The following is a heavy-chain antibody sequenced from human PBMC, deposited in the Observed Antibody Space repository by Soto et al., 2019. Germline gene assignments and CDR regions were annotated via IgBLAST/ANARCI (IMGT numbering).Heavy chain of an antibody. Sequence: SETLSLTCNVSGGSISAFYWNWIRQPAGKGLEWIGRIYRSGHTNYNPSLERRVTMSIDPSKSQFSLTLGSMTAADTAVYYCARSPSTSSIGAFDFWGRGTKVTVSS. CDR3: ARSPSTSSIGAFDF. V-gene: IGHV4-4*07. CDR1: GGSISAFY. J-gene: IGHJ4*03. D-gene: IGHD2-2*01. CDR2: IYRSGHT.